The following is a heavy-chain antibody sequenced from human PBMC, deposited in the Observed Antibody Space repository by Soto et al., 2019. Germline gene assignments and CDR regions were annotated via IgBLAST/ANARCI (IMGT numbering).Heavy chain of an antibody. CDR1: GFTLSDHY. CDR3: ARELSAFGMDV. J-gene: IGHJ6*02. Sequence: PGGSLRLSCAGSGFTLSDHYIDWVRQAPGSGLVWVSRLNSDGSDTDYADSVKGRFTMSRDTAKDTLYLQMNSLRAEDTAVYYCARELSAFGMDVWGQGTTVTVSS. D-gene: IGHD3-16*02. V-gene: IGHV3-74*01. CDR2: LNSDGSDT.